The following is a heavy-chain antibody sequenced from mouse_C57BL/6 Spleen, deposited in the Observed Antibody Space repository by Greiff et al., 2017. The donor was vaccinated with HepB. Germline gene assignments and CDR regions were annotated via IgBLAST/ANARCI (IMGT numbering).Heavy chain of an antibody. CDR3: ARDRDYDYFDY. CDR1: GFTFSSYA. V-gene: IGHV5-4*01. J-gene: IGHJ2*01. Sequence: EVHLVESGGGLVKPGGSLKLSCAASGFTFSSYAMSWVRQTPEKRLEWVATISDGGSYTYYPDNVKGRFTISRDNAKNNLYLQMSHLKSEDTAMYYCARDRDYDYFDYWGQGTTLTVSS. D-gene: IGHD2-4*01. CDR2: ISDGGSYT.